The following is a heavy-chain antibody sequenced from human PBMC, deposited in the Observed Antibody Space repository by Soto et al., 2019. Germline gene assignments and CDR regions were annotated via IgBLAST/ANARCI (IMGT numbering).Heavy chain of an antibody. CDR3: ARDRITTRGDAFDL. J-gene: IGHJ3*01. CDR2: MNPNRGNT. D-gene: IGHD3-3*01. V-gene: IGHV1-8*01. CDR1: GYTFTSYD. Sequence: ASVKVSCKASGYTFTSYDINWVRQATGQGLEWMGWMNPNRGNTGYAQKFQGRVTMTGDTSKSTAYMELSSLRSEDTAVYYCARDRITTRGDAFDLWGQGTMVTVSS.